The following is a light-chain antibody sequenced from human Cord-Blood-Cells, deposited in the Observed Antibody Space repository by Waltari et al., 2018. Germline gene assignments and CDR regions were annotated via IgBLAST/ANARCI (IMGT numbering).Light chain of an antibody. CDR2: SNN. Sequence: QSVLTQPPSASGTPGQRVIISCSVSSSNIGSNTVNWYQQLPGTAPKLLTYSNNQRPSGDTDRFAGSKSGPSASLAIIGLQSEDEADYYCAAWDDSLNGWVFGGGTKLSVL. CDR1: SSNIGSNT. J-gene: IGLJ3*02. V-gene: IGLV1-44*01. CDR3: AAWDDSLNGWV.